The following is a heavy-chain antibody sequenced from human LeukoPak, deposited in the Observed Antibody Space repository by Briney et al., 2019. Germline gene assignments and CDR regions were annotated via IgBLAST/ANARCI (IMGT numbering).Heavy chain of an antibody. Sequence: KPGESLKISCKGSGYSFTSYWIGWVRQMPGKGLEWMGIIYPGDSDTRYSPSFQGQVTISADKSISTAYLQWSSLKASDTAMYYCARWGSDSSGYYGPHYFDYWGQGTLVTVSS. D-gene: IGHD3-22*01. V-gene: IGHV5-51*03. CDR1: GYSFTSYW. CDR3: ARWGSDSSGYYGPHYFDY. CDR2: IYPGDSDT. J-gene: IGHJ4*02.